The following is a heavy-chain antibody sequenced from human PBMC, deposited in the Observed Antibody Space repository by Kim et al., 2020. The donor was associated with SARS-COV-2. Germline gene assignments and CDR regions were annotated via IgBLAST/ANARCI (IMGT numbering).Heavy chain of an antibody. CDR2: INAGNGNT. Sequence: ASVKVSCKASGYTFTSYAMHWVRQAPGQRLEWMGWINAGNGNTKYSQKVQGRVTITRDTSASTAYMELSSLRSEDTAVYYCAREDYDSSGYYLGHYWGQGTLVPVSS. D-gene: IGHD3-22*01. V-gene: IGHV1-3*01. CDR1: GYTFTSYA. J-gene: IGHJ4*02. CDR3: AREDYDSSGYYLGHY.